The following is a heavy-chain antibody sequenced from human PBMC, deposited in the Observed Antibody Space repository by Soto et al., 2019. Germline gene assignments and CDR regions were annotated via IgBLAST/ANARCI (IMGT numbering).Heavy chain of an antibody. CDR3: AKPNYYGSGSYYRT. CDR2: ISGSGGST. CDR1: GFTFSSYA. Sequence: PGGSLRLSCAASGFTFSSYAMSWVRQAPGKGLEWVSAISGSGGSTYYADSVKGRFTISRDNSKNTLYLQMNSLRAEDTAVYYCAKPNYYGSGSYYRTWGQGTLVTVSS. D-gene: IGHD3-10*01. V-gene: IGHV3-23*01. J-gene: IGHJ5*02.